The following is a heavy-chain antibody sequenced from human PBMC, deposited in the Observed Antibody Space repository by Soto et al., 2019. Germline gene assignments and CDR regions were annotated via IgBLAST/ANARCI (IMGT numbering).Heavy chain of an antibody. CDR1: GYIFTSYW. Sequence: PGESLKISCNGSGYIFTSYWIGWVRQMPGKGLEWMGIIYPGDSDTRYSPSFQGQVTISADKSISTAYLQWSSLKASDTAMYYCARLVYSSSSWWFDPWGQGTLVTVSS. J-gene: IGHJ5*02. CDR3: ARLVYSSSSWWFDP. V-gene: IGHV5-51*01. CDR2: IYPGDSDT. D-gene: IGHD6-6*01.